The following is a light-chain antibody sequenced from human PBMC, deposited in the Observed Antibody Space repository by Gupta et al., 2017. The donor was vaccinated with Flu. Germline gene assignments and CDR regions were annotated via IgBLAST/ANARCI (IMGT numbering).Light chain of an antibody. Sequence: KFMLTQPHSVSESPGKTVTITCTRSSGSIAGSYVQWYQQRPGRSPTTLIYEDNKSRSGVPAPFSGSINYSSTAASLTISGLKTEDDADYYCQSYDTNNHWVFGGGTKLTVL. V-gene: IGLV6-57*01. J-gene: IGLJ3*02. CDR2: EDN. CDR3: QSYDTNNHWV. CDR1: SGSIAGSY.